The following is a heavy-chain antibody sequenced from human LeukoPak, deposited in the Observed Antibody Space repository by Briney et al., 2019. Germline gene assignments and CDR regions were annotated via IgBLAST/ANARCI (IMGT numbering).Heavy chain of an antibody. Sequence: PSETLSLTCTVSGASISSYYWSWIRQPPGKGLEWIGYIYYSGSTHYNPSLKSRVTISVDTSKNQFSLKLSSVTAADTAVYYCARYGGNFDYWGQGTLVTVSS. V-gene: IGHV4-59*01. CDR1: GASISSYY. CDR2: IYYSGST. D-gene: IGHD4-23*01. CDR3: ARYGGNFDY. J-gene: IGHJ4*02.